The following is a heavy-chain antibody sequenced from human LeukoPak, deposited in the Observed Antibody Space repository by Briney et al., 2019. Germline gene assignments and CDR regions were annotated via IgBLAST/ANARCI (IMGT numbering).Heavy chain of an antibody. D-gene: IGHD6-6*01. CDR1: GFTFSNYV. V-gene: IGHV3-23*01. Sequence: GGSLGLSCVASGFTFSNYVMGWVRQPPGEGLQWVSVISGSGITTYYARSVKGRFTISRDNSKNTLYLQMNNLRAEDTAIYYCAKTGLYSSSSRGYFDYWGQGTLVTVSS. CDR2: ISGSGITT. CDR3: AKTGLYSSSSRGYFDY. J-gene: IGHJ4*02.